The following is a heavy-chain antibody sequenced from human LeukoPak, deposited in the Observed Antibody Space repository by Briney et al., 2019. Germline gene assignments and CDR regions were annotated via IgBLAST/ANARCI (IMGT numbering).Heavy chain of an antibody. CDR3: ARGGDCSSTSCYPYYYYYMDV. CDR2: IIPIFGTA. V-gene: IGHV1-69*13. D-gene: IGHD2-2*01. Sequence: SVKVSCKASGGTFSSYAISWVRQAPGQGLEWMGGIIPIFGTANYAQKFQGRVTITADESTSTAYMELSSLRSEDTAVYYCARGGDCSSTSCYPYYYYYMDVWGKGTTVTVSS. CDR1: GGTFSSYA. J-gene: IGHJ6*03.